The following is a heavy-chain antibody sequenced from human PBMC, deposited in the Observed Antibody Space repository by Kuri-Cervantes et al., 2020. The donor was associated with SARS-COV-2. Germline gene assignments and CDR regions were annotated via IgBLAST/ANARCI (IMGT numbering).Heavy chain of an antibody. V-gene: IGHV3-21*01. J-gene: IGHJ4*02. D-gene: IGHD1-7*01. CDR1: GFTFSSYS. Sequence: GESLKISCAASGFTFSSYSMNWVRQAPGKGLEWVSSISSSSSYIYYADSVKGRFTIFRDNAKNSLYLQMNSLRAEDTAVYYCASGEIAASGTIYYFDYWGQGTLVTVSS. CDR2: ISSSSSYI. CDR3: ASGEIAASGTIYYFDY.